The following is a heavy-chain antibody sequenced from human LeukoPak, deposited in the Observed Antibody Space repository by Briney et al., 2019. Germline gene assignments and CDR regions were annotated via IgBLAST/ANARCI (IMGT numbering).Heavy chain of an antibody. CDR3: VKGHDSSGYYLSYFDY. CDR1: GFTFSSYA. D-gene: IGHD3-22*01. V-gene: IGHV3-64D*09. Sequence: PGWALRLSCSASGFTFSSYAMHWVRQAPGKGLEYVSTISGNGGTTYYADSVKGRFTISRDNSKNTLYLQMSSLRAEDTAVYYCVKGHDSSGYYLSYFDYWGQGALVTPSA. CDR2: ISGNGGTT. J-gene: IGHJ4*02.